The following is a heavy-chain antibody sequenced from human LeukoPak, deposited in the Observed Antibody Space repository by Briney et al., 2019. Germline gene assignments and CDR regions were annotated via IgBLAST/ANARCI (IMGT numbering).Heavy chain of an antibody. V-gene: IGHV3-9*03. CDR2: ISWNSGSI. CDR1: GFTFDDYA. Sequence: AGGSLRLSCAAPGFTFDDYAMHWVRQAPGKGLEWVSGISWNSGSIGYADSVKGRFTISRDNAKNSLYLQMNSLRAEDMALYYCAKDSGSSWYAPWFDPWGQGTLVTVSS. J-gene: IGHJ5*02. CDR3: AKDSGSSWYAPWFDP. D-gene: IGHD6-13*01.